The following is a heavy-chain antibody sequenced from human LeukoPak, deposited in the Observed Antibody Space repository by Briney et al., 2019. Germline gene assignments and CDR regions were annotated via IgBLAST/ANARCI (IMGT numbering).Heavy chain of an antibody. CDR1: GFTFSSYA. Sequence: GGSLRPSCAASGFTFSSYAMSWVRQAPGKGLEWVSAISGSGGSTYYADSVKGRFTISRDNSKNTLYLQMNSLRAEDTAVHYCAKDRGYGPYYFDYWGQGTLVTVSS. J-gene: IGHJ4*02. CDR3: AKDRGYGPYYFDY. CDR2: ISGSGGST. D-gene: IGHD5-18*01. V-gene: IGHV3-23*01.